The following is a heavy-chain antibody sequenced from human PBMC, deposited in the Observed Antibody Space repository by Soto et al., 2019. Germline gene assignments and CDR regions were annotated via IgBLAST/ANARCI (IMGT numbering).Heavy chain of an antibody. CDR1: GFTFSSYG. V-gene: IGHV3-30*03. CDR3: ARDEVMNDAFDI. Sequence: GGSLRLSCAASGFTFSSYGMHWVRQAPGKGLERMAVISYDGSNKYYADSVKGRFTISRDNSKNTLYLQMNSLRAEDTAVYYCARDEVMNDAFDIWGQGTMVTVSS. J-gene: IGHJ3*02. CDR2: ISYDGSNK.